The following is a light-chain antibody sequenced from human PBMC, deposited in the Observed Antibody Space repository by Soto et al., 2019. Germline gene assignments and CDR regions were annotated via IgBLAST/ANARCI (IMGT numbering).Light chain of an antibody. Sequence: QSALTQAASGSGSPGQSITISCTGTSSDIGAYHYVSWYQQRPGKAPKLMIYAVNNRPSGISNRFSGSKSGNTASLTISGLQAEDEAVYYCNSYTNSDTVVFGGGTKLTVL. CDR2: AVN. CDR3: NSYTNSDTVV. J-gene: IGLJ2*01. CDR1: SSDIGAYHY. V-gene: IGLV2-14*01.